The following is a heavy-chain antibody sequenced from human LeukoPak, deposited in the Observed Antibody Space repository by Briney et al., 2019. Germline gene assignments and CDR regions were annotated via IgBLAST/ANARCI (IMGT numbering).Heavy chain of an antibody. CDR1: GYNFPTYW. D-gene: IGHD1-26*01. J-gene: IGHJ3*02. V-gene: IGHV5-51*01. CDR3: ARSIVGAADDAFGI. Sequence: GESLKISCKGSGYNFPTYWIGWVRQMPGKGLEWMGIIYPEDSDTRYGPSFQGQVTISADKSNITAYLQWSSLKASDTAIYYCARSIVGAADDAFGIWGQGTVVTVSS. CDR2: IYPEDSDT.